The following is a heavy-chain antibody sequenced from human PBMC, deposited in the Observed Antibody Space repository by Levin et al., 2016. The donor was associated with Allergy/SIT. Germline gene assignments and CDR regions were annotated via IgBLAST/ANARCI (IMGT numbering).Heavy chain of an antibody. CDR1: GFTFSSYW. CDR2: IKQDGSEE. V-gene: IGHV3-7*04. D-gene: IGHD2-21*01. J-gene: IGHJ4*02. Sequence: GESLKISCAASGFTFSSYWMSWVRQTPGKGLEWVANIKQDGSEEYYVDSVKGRFIISRDNAKNSLLLQMNSLRAEDTALYYCARGGRDSSYLYFDSWGQGTLVTVSS. CDR3: ARGGRDSSYLYFDS.